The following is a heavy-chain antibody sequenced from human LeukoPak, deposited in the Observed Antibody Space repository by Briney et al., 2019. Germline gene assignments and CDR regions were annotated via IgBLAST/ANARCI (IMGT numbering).Heavy chain of an antibody. J-gene: IGHJ4*02. CDR2: INPCGGST. D-gene: IGHD3-9*01. Sequence: ASVKVSCKASGYTFTNYYIHWVRQAPGQGLEWMGIINPCGGSTNYAQKLQGRVTMTTDTSTSTAYMELSSLRSEDTAVYYCARGNASLTGYYVGFDYWGQGTLVTVSS. CDR3: ARGNASLTGYYVGFDY. CDR1: GYTFTNYY. V-gene: IGHV1-46*01.